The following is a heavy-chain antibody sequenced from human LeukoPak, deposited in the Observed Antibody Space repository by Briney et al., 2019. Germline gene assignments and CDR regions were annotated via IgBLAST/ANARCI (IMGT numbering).Heavy chain of an antibody. Sequence: PGGSLRLSCVASGFTFSYYSMNWVRQAPGKGLEWVSYINSISGEIWYADSVKGRFTISRDDAKNSLYLQKNSLRDEDTAVYYCARDHGYAFDYWGQGTLVTVSS. CDR1: GFTFSYYS. J-gene: IGHJ4*02. CDR3: ARDHGYAFDY. CDR2: INSISGEI. V-gene: IGHV3-48*02. D-gene: IGHD5-12*01.